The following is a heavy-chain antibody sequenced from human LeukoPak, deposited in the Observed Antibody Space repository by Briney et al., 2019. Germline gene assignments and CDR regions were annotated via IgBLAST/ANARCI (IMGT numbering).Heavy chain of an antibody. J-gene: IGHJ5*02. CDR2: INHSGST. CDR1: GGSFSGYY. Sequence: PSETLSLTCAVYGGSFSGYYWSWIRQPPGKGPEWIGEINHSGSTNYNPSLKSRVTISVDTSKNQFSLKLSSVTAADTAVYYCARRSTLRSYYWNDPSYRTRNWFDPWGQGTLATVSS. D-gene: IGHD1-1*01. CDR3: ARRSTLRSYYWNDPSYRTRNWFDP. V-gene: IGHV4-34*01.